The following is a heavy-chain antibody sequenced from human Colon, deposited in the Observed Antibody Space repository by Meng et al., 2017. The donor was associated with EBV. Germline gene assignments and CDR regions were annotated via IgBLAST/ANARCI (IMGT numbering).Heavy chain of an antibody. Sequence: GQLVESGGGLVQPGGSLRLSCAASGFTFGSSALSWVRQAPGRGLEWVSTISGSGLSTYYADSVKGRFTISRDNSKNTLYLQMNSLRAEDTALYYCATALYWGQGTLVTVSS. J-gene: IGHJ4*02. CDR2: ISGSGLST. CDR3: ATALY. CDR1: GFTFGSSA. V-gene: IGHV3-23*04. D-gene: IGHD2-15*01.